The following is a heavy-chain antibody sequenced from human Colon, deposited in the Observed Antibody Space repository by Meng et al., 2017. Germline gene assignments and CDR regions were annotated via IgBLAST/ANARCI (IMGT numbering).Heavy chain of an antibody. CDR2: FFHTGRT. CDR3: ARHISILGQRGFDY. D-gene: IGHD3/OR15-3a*01. V-gene: IGHV4-4*02. J-gene: IGHJ4*02. CDR1: GGSISSNW. Sequence: VEVQESGPGLVKPSGTLSLPCAVPGGSISSNWWSWVRQPPGKGLEWIGEFFHTGRTNYDPSLKSRVTISVDKSNNQFSLKLTSVTAADTAVYYCARHISILGQRGFDYWGQGTLVTVSS.